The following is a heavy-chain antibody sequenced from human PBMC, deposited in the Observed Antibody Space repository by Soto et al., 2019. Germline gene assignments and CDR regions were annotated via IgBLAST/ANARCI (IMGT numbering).Heavy chain of an antibody. CDR1: GYTFTSYY. CDR2: INPSGGST. V-gene: IGHV1-46*01. Sequence: ALVKVSCKASGYTFTSYYMHWVRQAPGQGLEWMGIINPSGGSTSYAQKFQGRVTMTGDTSTSTVYMELSSLRSEDTAVYYCARDRRLVAAAGTGLNYYYYGMDVWGQGTTVTVSS. J-gene: IGHJ6*02. D-gene: IGHD6-13*01. CDR3: ARDRRLVAAAGTGLNYYYYGMDV.